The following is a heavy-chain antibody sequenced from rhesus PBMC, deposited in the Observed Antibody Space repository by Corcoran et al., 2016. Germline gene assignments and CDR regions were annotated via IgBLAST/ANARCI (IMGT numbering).Heavy chain of an antibody. V-gene: IGHV4-169*01. CDR3: ARVPRVVGCTGSGCYGDFDY. J-gene: IGHJ4*01. Sequence: QLQLQESGPGLVKPSETLSVTCAVSGGSISSSYWSWIRQAPGKGLEWIGYSYGSGSSTNYNPSLKSRVPLSVDTSKNQLSLKLSSVTTADTAVYYCARVPRVVGCTGSGCYGDFDYWGQGVLVTVSS. CDR1: GGSISSSY. CDR2: SYGSGSST. D-gene: IGHD2-21*01.